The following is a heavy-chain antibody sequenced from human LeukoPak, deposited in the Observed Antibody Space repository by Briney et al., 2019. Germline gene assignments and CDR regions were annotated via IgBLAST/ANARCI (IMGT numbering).Heavy chain of an antibody. D-gene: IGHD3-10*01. CDR2: FDPEDGET. CDR1: GYTLTELS. V-gene: IGHV1-24*01. Sequence: ASVKVSCKVSGYTLTELSMHWVRQAPGKGLEWMGGFDPEDGETIYAQKFQGRVTMTEDTSTDTAYMELSSLRSEDTAVYYCATPDPAVWFGYHYGMDVWGQGTTVTVSS. CDR3: ATPDPAVWFGYHYGMDV. J-gene: IGHJ6*02.